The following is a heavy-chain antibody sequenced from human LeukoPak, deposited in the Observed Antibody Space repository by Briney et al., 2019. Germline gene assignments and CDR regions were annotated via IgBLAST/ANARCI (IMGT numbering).Heavy chain of an antibody. CDR3: ARDLDPYAMDV. CDR2: ISYDGGDK. CDR1: GFTFRNSG. Sequence: GGSLRLSCAASGFTFRNSGMHWVRQAPGKGLEWVAVISYDGGDKYYGDSVKGRFTISRDNSKNTLYLQMNSLRVEDTAVYYCARDLDPYAMDVWGQGTTVTVSS. J-gene: IGHJ6*02. V-gene: IGHV3-30*03. D-gene: IGHD3-16*01.